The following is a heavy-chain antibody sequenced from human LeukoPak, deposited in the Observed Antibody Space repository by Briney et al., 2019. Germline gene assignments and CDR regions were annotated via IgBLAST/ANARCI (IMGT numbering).Heavy chain of an antibody. J-gene: IGHJ4*02. CDR1: GGSFSAYY. CDR2: VNHSGST. Sequence: SATLSLTCAVYGGSFSAYYWSWIRQPPGKGLEWIGEVNHSGSTNFNPSLKSRVTISVDTSKNQFSLKMDSMTAADTAVYYCARHPTKWELRLSLDYWGQGILVTVSS. V-gene: IGHV4-34*01. D-gene: IGHD1-26*01. CDR3: ARHPTKWELRLSLDY.